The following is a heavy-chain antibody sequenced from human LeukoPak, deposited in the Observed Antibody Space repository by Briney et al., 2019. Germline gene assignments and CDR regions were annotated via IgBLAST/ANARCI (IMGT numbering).Heavy chain of an antibody. CDR1: GFTFSDYY. J-gene: IGHJ4*02. CDR2: ITARGSNI. V-gene: IGHV3-11*01. D-gene: IGHD2-15*01. Sequence: PGGSLRLSCAASGFTFSDYYMSWIRQDPGKGLEWVSTITARGSNIYYADSVKGRFTISRDNAKNSLYMQMNSLRAEDTAVYYCASRYCSGGNCYFASWGQGTLVTVSS. CDR3: ASRYCSGGNCYFAS.